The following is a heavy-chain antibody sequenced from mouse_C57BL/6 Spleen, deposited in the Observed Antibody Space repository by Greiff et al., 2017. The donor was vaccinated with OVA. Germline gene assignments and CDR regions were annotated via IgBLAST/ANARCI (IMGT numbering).Heavy chain of an antibody. CDR1: GYSITSGYY. D-gene: IGHD2-3*01. Sequence: DVQLQESGPGLVKPSQSLSLTCSVTGYSITSGYYWNWIRQFPGNKLEWMGFISYDGSNNYNPSLKNRISITRATSRNQFFLKLNSVTTEDTATYYCARGYDGYYRWYFDVWGTGTTVTVSS. J-gene: IGHJ1*03. V-gene: IGHV3-6*01. CDR3: ARGYDGYYRWYFDV. CDR2: ISYDGSN.